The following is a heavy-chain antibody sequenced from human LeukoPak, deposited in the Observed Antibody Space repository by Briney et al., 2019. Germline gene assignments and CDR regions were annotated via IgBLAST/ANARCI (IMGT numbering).Heavy chain of an antibody. CDR3: AREVGYSQGRGY. CDR1: GGSIRSGYY. V-gene: IGHV4-38-2*02. D-gene: IGHD6-13*01. Sequence: PSETLSLTCTVSGGSIRSGYYWGWIRQPPGEGLEWIGTIHQSGNTYYNSSLKSRVTISVDTSKNQFSLQLSSVTAADTAVYYCAREVGYSQGRGYWGQGTLVTVSS. CDR2: IHQSGNT. J-gene: IGHJ4*02.